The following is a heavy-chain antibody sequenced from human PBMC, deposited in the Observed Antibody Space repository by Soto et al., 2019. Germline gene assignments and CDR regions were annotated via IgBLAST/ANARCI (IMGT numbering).Heavy chain of an antibody. D-gene: IGHD3-3*01. CDR3: AKPVLRFLEWPPTLDP. V-gene: IGHV3-30*18. J-gene: IGHJ5*02. CDR1: GFTFSSYG. Sequence: GGSLRLSCAASGFTFSSYGMHWVRQAPGKGLEWVAVISYDGSNKYYADSVKGRFTISRDNSKNTLYLQMNSLRAEDTAVYYCAKPVLRFLEWPPTLDPWGQGTLVTVS. CDR2: ISYDGSNK.